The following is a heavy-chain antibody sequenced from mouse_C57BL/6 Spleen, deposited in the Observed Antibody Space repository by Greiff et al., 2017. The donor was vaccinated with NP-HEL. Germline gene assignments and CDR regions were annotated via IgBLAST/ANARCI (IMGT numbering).Heavy chain of an antibody. CDR2: IDPSDSYT. Sequence: QVQLQQPGAELVMPGASVKLSCKASGYTFTSYWMHWVKQRPGQGLEWIGEIDPSDSYTNYNQKFKGKSTLTVDKSSSTAYMQLSSLTSEDSAVYYGARGHDYDVGAWFAYWGQGTLVTVSA. D-gene: IGHD2-4*01. J-gene: IGHJ3*01. CDR1: GYTFTSYW. CDR3: ARGHDYDVGAWFAY. V-gene: IGHV1-69*01.